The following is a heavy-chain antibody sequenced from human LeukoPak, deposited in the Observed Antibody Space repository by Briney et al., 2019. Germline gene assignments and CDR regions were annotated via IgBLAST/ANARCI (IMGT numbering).Heavy chain of an antibody. V-gene: IGHV4-4*07. J-gene: IGHJ6*03. Sequence: SETLSLTCTVSGGSISSYYWSWIRQPAGKGLEWIGRIYTSGSTNYNPSLKSRVTISVDTSKNQLSLKLSSVTAADTAVYYCARVPRYYGSGNYMDVWGKGTTVTVSS. D-gene: IGHD3-10*01. CDR2: IYTSGST. CDR3: ARVPRYYGSGNYMDV. CDR1: GGSISSYY.